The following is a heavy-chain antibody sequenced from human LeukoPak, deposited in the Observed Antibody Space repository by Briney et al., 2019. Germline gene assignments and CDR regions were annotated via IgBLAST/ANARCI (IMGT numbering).Heavy chain of an antibody. J-gene: IGHJ3*02. V-gene: IGHV3-7*01. CDR2: IKQDGSEK. CDR3: ARPAIMMATIPTGAFDI. CDR1: GFTFSGYW. D-gene: IGHD5-24*01. Sequence: GGSLRLSCAASGFTFSGYWMSWVRQAPGKGLEWVANIKQDGSEKYYVDSGKGRFTISRDNAKNSLYLQMNSLRVEDMAVYYCARPAIMMATIPTGAFDIWGQGTMVTVSS.